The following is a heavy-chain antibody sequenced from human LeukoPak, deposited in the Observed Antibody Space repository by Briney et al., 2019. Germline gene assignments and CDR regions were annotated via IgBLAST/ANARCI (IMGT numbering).Heavy chain of an antibody. CDR3: ASTDTAYCGGDCYSGGQGIAFDY. Sequence: KPSETLPLTCTVSGVSISSYYWSWIRQPPGKGLEWIGYIYYSGSTNYNPSLKSRVTISVDTSKNQFSLKLSSVTAADTAVYYCASTDTAYCGGDCYSGGQGIAFDYWGQGTLVTVSS. CDR1: GVSISSYY. CDR2: IYYSGST. V-gene: IGHV4-59*08. D-gene: IGHD2-21*02. J-gene: IGHJ4*02.